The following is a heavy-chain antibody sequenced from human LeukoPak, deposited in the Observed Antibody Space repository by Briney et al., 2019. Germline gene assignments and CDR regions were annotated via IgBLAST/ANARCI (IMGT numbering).Heavy chain of an antibody. CDR1: GGSFSGYY. D-gene: IGHD2-2*01. J-gene: IGHJ6*03. Sequence: PSGTLSITCAVYGGSFSGYYWSWIRQPPGKGLEWIGEINHSGSTNYNPSLKSRVTISVDTSKNQFSLKLSSVTAADTAVYYCAGLDIVVVPAAMTYYYYMDVWGKGTTVTVSS. CDR2: INHSGST. CDR3: AGLDIVVVPAAMTYYYYMDV. V-gene: IGHV4-34*01.